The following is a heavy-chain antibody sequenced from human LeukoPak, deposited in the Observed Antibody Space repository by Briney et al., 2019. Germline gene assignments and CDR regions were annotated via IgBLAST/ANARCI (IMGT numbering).Heavy chain of an antibody. D-gene: IGHD4-17*01. J-gene: IGHJ4*02. CDR2: ISSNGGST. Sequence: PGGSLRLSCSASGFTFSSYAMHWVRQAPGKGLEYVSAISSNGGSTYYADSVKGRFTISRDNSKNTLYLQMSSLRAEDTAVYYCVKARSHWTTVTSLDYWGQGTLVTVSS. V-gene: IGHV3-64D*09. CDR1: GFTFSSYA. CDR3: VKARSHWTTVTSLDY.